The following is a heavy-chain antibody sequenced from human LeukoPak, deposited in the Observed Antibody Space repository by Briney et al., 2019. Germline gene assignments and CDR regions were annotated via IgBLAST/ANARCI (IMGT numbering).Heavy chain of an antibody. CDR1: GGSISNTNW. CDR2: VDLLGRT. J-gene: IGHJ3*02. CDR3: ARDGGNTMVRGVRDAFDI. D-gene: IGHD3-10*01. Sequence: SETLSLTCGVSGGSISNTNWWTWVRQPPGKGLEWIGEVDLLGRTNYNPSLKSRVAISVDKSENHISLWLTSVTAADTAVYYCARDGGNTMVRGVRDAFDIWGQGTMVTVSS. V-gene: IGHV4-4*02.